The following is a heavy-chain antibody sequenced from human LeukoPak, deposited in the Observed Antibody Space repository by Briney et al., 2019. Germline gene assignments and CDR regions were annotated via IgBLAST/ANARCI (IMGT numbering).Heavy chain of an antibody. CDR1: GGSVISGSSY. CDR3: GVDV. J-gene: IGHJ6*02. Sequence: SETLSLTCTVSGGSVISGSSYWGWIRQPPGKGLEWIGNIYYSGSTYYNPSLQSRVTISVDTSQNQFSLTLSSVTAADTAVYYYGVDVWGQGTTVTVSS. CDR2: IYYSGST. V-gene: IGHV4-39*07.